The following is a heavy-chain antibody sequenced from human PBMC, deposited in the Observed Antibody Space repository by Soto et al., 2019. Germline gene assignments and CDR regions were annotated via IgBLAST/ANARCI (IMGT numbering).Heavy chain of an antibody. CDR3: AREGYCISTSCYASALDY. V-gene: IGHV1-18*01. J-gene: IGHJ4*01. CDR1: GYTFTSYG. CDR2: ISAYNGNT. Sequence: ASVKVSCKASGYTFTSYGISWVRQAPGQGLEWMGWISAYNGNTDYPQKLQGRVTMTTDTSTSTAYMELRSPRSDDTAVYYCAREGYCISTSCYASALDYWGQ. D-gene: IGHD2-2*01.